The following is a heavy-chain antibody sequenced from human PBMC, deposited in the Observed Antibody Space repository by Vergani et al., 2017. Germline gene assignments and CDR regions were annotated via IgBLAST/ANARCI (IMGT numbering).Heavy chain of an antibody. V-gene: IGHV3-7*01. J-gene: IGHJ4*02. D-gene: IGHD2-8*01. CDR1: GFTFSSYW. CDR2: IKQDGSEK. Sequence: EVQLVESGGGLVQPGGSLRLSCAASGFTFSSYWMSWVRQAPGKGLEWVANIKQDGSEKYYVDSVKGRFTISRDNSKNTLYLQMNSLRAEDTAVYYCASESWGHCTNGVCYTDYWGQGTLVTVSS. CDR3: ASESWGHCTNGVCYTDY.